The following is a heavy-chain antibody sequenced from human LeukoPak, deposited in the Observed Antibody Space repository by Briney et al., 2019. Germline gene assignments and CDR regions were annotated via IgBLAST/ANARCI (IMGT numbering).Heavy chain of an antibody. CDR2: IIPILGTA. D-gene: IGHD6-13*01. CDR1: GGTFSSYG. V-gene: IGHV1-69*11. Sequence: SVKVSCKASGGTFSSYGISWVRQAPGQGLEWMGRIIPILGTANNAQKLQGRVTITTDESTSTAYMELSSLRSEDTAVYYCARDDGYSSSWYVLDHWGQGTLVTVSS. J-gene: IGHJ4*02. CDR3: ARDDGYSSSWYVLDH.